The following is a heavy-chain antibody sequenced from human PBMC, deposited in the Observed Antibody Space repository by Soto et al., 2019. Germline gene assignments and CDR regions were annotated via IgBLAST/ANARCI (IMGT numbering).Heavy chain of an antibody. D-gene: IGHD6-13*01. V-gene: IGHV4-39*01. CDR2: IYYSGST. J-gene: IGHJ5*02. CDR1: GGSISSSSYY. Sequence: SETLSLTCTVSGGSISSSSYYWGWIRQPPGKGLEWIGSIYYSGSTYYNPSLKSRVTISVDTSKNQFSLKPSSVTAADTAVYYCARHAILQQLLLSWFDPWGQGTLVTVSS. CDR3: ARHAILQQLLLSWFDP.